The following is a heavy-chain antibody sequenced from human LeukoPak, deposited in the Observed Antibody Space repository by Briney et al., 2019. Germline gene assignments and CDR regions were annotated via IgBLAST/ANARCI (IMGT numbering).Heavy chain of an antibody. D-gene: IGHD4-11*01. CDR3: ARCNSNYVSWFDP. CDR2: IYYRGST. CDR1: GGSISSLY. V-gene: IGHV4-59*11. Sequence: SETLSLTCSVSGGSISSLYWCWIRQPPGKGLEWIGYIYYRGSTNYNPSLKSRVTISVDTSKNQFSLNLTSVTAADTAVYYCARCNSNYVSWFDPWGQGTLVTVSS. J-gene: IGHJ5*02.